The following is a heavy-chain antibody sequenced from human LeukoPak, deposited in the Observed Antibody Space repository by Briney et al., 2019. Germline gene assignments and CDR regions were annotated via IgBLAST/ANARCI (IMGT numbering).Heavy chain of an antibody. Sequence: GGSLRLSCAASGFTFSSYSMNWVRQAPGKGLEWVSAISGSGGSTYYADSVKGRFTISRDNSKNTLYLQMNSLRAEDTAVYYCAKSPSNGITIFGVAPFGYWGQGTLVTVSS. CDR3: AKSPSNGITIFGVAPFGY. CDR1: GFTFSSYS. D-gene: IGHD3-3*01. J-gene: IGHJ4*02. CDR2: ISGSGGST. V-gene: IGHV3-23*01.